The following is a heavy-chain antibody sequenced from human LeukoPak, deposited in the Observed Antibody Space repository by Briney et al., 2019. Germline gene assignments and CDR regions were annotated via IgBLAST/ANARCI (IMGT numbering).Heavy chain of an antibody. CDR3: ARGRLPSHFDY. CDR1: GGSLSGYY. J-gene: IGHJ4*02. D-gene: IGHD2-15*01. CDR2: INHSGST. Sequence: PSETLSLTCAVYGGSLSGYYWSWIRQPPGKGLEWIGEINHSGSTNYNPSLKSRVTISVDTSKNQFSLKLSSVTAADTAVYYCARGRLPSHFDYWGQGTLVTVSS. V-gene: IGHV4-34*01.